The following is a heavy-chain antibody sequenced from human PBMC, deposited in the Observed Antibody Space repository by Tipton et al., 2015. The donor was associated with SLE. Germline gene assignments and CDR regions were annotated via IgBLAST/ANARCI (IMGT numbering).Heavy chain of an antibody. V-gene: IGHV4-59*12. Sequence: LRLSCTVSGGSISSYYWSWIRQPPGKGLEWIGYIYYSGSTNYNPSLKSRVTISVDTSKNTLYLQMNSLRAEDTAVYYCARESQLLYYKGFDIWGQGTTVTVSS. CDR1: GGSISSYY. CDR2: IYYSGST. CDR3: ARESQLLYYKGFDI. D-gene: IGHD2-2*01. J-gene: IGHJ3*02.